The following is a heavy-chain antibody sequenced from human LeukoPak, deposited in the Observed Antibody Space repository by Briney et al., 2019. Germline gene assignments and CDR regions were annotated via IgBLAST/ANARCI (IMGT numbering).Heavy chain of an antibody. CDR3: ARVNSGSYTHFQH. J-gene: IGHJ1*01. CDR1: GYTFTSYY. V-gene: IGHV1-2*02. CDR2: INPNSGGT. D-gene: IGHD1-26*01. Sequence: GASVKVSCKASGYTFTSYYMHWVRQAPGQGLEWMGWINPNSGGTNYAQKFQGRVTMTRDTSISTAYMELSRLRSDDTAVYYCARVNSGSYTHFQHWGQGTLVTVSS.